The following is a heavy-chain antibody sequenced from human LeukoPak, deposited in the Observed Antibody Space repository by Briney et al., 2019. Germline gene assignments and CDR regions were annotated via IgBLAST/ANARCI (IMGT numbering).Heavy chain of an antibody. CDR1: GFTFSSYG. Sequence: PGRSLRLSCAASGFTFSSYGMHWVRQAPGKGLEWVAVISYDGSNKYYADSVKGRFTISRDNSKNTLYLQMNSLRAEDTAVYYCAKDYIVGVTRSGLAFDYWGQGTLVTVSP. V-gene: IGHV3-30*18. CDR2: ISYDGSNK. D-gene: IGHD1-26*01. J-gene: IGHJ4*02. CDR3: AKDYIVGVTRSGLAFDY.